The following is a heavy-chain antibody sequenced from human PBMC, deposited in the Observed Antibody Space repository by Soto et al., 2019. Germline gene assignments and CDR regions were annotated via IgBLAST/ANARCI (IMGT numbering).Heavy chain of an antibody. CDR1: GCTFSSYA. J-gene: IGHJ6*03. V-gene: IGHV1-8*02. CDR2: MNPNSGTT. Sequence: VASVKVSCKASGCTFSSYAINWVRQAPGQGLEWMGWMNPNSGTTGYAQKFQGRVTMTRNTSISTAYMELSSLRSEDTAVYYCASGGNYYDILTESYYYYYMDVWGKGTTVTVSS. CDR3: ASGGNYYDILTESYYYYYMDV. D-gene: IGHD3-9*01.